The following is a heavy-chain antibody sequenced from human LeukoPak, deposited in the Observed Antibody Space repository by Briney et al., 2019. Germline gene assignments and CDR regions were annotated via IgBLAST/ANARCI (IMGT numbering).Heavy chain of an antibody. D-gene: IGHD1-1*01. CDR2: IRYDGRNK. V-gene: IGHV3-30*02. CDR3: AKGGSNNWSFDN. CDR1: GLTFSNYA. Sequence: GGSLRLSCAASGLTFSNYAMSWVRQAPGKGLQWVAYIRYDGRNKYSADSVKGRFNIYRDNSKSTLYLQMNSLRPEDTAVYYCAKGGSNNWSFDNWGQGTLVTVSS. J-gene: IGHJ4*02.